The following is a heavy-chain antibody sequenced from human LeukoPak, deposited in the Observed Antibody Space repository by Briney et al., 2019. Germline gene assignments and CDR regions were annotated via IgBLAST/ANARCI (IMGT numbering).Heavy chain of an antibody. J-gene: IGHJ4*02. CDR3: ATSTPPTTVVRFDY. CDR1: GGTFSSYA. Sequence: SVKVSCKASGGTFSSYAISWVRQAPGQGLEWMGGIIPIFGTANYAQKLQGRVTITADESTSTAYIELSSLRSEDTAVYYCATSTPPTTVVRFDYWGQGTLVTVSS. CDR2: IIPIFGTA. V-gene: IGHV1-69*13. D-gene: IGHD4-23*01.